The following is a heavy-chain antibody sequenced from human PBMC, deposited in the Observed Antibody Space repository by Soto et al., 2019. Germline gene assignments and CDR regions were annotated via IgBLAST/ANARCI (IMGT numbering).Heavy chain of an antibody. Sequence: PGGSLRLSCAASGFTFSSYWMSWVRQAPGKGLEWVANIKQDGSEKYYVDSVKGRFTIYRDNAKNSLYLQMNSLRAEDTAVYYCARVRVTTSAQGLRLDYWGQGTLVTVSS. V-gene: IGHV3-7*03. J-gene: IGHJ4*02. CDR3: ARVRVTTSAQGLRLDY. D-gene: IGHD4-17*01. CDR2: IKQDGSEK. CDR1: GFTFSSYW.